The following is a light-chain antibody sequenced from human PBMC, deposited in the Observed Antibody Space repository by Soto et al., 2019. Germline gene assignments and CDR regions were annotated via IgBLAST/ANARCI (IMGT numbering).Light chain of an antibody. V-gene: IGKV3-11*01. Sequence: EIVLTQSPATLSLSPGERATLSCRASQSVRSYLAWYQQKPGQAPRLLIYDASNRATGIPARFSGSGSGTDFTLTISSLEPEDSAVYYCQQRSNWPPLYTFGQGTKLEIK. J-gene: IGKJ2*01. CDR3: QQRSNWPPLYT. CDR2: DAS. CDR1: QSVRSY.